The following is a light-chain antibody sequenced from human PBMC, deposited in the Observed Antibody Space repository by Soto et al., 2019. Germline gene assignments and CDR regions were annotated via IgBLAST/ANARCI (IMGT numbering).Light chain of an antibody. CDR2: DAS. CDR1: QSVSSY. CDR3: QQRSNWPPWT. J-gene: IGKJ1*01. V-gene: IGKV3-11*01. Sequence: EIVLTQSPATLSLSPGERATLSCRASQSVSSYLAWYQQKPGQAPRRLIYDASNRATGIPARFSGSGSGTDFTHTISSLEPEDFAVYYCQQRSNWPPWTFGQGTKVDIK.